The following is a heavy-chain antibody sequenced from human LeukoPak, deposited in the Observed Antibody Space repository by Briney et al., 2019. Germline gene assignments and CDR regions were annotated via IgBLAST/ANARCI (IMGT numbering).Heavy chain of an antibody. CDR3: ARASSATGGDY. Sequence: PSETLSLTCAVYGGSFSGYYWSWIRQPPGKGLEWIGEINHSGSTNYNPSLKSRVTISVDTSKNQFSLKLSSMTAADTAVYYCARASSATGGDYWGQGTLVTVSS. CDR1: GGSFSGYY. D-gene: IGHD7-27*01. J-gene: IGHJ4*02. V-gene: IGHV4-34*01. CDR2: INHSGST.